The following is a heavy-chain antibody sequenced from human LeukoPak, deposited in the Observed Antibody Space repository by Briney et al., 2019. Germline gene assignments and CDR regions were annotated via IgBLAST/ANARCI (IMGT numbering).Heavy chain of an antibody. CDR1: GRSISSYY. J-gene: IGHJ4*02. D-gene: IGHD2-2*01. CDR3: ARGIYCSSTSCYYYFDY. V-gene: IGHV4-59*01. Sequence: SETLSLTCTVSGRSISSYYWSWLRQPPGKGLEWIGYIFYSGSTNYNPSLKSRVTISLDTSKNQFSLKLSSVTAADTAVYYCARGIYCSSTSCYYYFDYWGQGTLVTVSS. CDR2: IFYSGST.